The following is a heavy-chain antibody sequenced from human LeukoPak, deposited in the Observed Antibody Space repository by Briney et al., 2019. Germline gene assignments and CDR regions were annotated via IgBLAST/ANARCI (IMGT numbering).Heavy chain of an antibody. CDR1: GFTFRKNS. CDR3: ARGDSSGYHCYFDS. J-gene: IGHJ4*02. Sequence: GGSLRLSCEGSGFTFRKNSMNWVRQAPGKGLEWVSFISSSSGTIYYADSVKGRFTISRDNAENSLYLQMNSVRDEDTAVYYCARGDSSGYHCYFDSWGQGTLVTVSS. V-gene: IGHV3-48*02. CDR2: ISSSSGTI. D-gene: IGHD3-22*01.